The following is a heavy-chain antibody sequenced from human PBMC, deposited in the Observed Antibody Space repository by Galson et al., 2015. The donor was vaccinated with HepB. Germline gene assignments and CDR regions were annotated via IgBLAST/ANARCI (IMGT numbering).Heavy chain of an antibody. Sequence: SLRLSCAASGFTVSSNYMSWVRQAPGKGLEWVSVICSGGSTYYADSVKGRFTISRDNSKNTLYLQMNSLRAEDTAVYYCARGVKAGIYDFWSGYYFGGHFDYWGQGTLVTVSS. J-gene: IGHJ4*02. CDR1: GFTVSSNY. V-gene: IGHV3-53*01. D-gene: IGHD3-3*01. CDR2: ICSGGST. CDR3: ARGVKAGIYDFWSGYYFGGHFDY.